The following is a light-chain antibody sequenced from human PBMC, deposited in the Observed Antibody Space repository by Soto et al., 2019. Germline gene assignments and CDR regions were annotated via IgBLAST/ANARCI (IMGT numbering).Light chain of an antibody. J-gene: IGLJ2*01. CDR1: ISDVGGYNY. CDR2: EVS. CDR3: SSYTSSSTPVV. Sequence: QSALTQPASVSGSPGQSITISCTGTISDVGGYNYVSWYQQHPGKAPKLMIYEVSNRPSGVSKRFSGYKSGNTASLTISGLQAEDEADYYCSSYTSSSTPVVFGGGTKLTVL. V-gene: IGLV2-14*01.